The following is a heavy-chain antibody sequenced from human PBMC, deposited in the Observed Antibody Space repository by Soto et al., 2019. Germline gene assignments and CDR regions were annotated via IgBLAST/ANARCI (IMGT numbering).Heavy chain of an antibody. CDR1: GFTFSNAW. V-gene: IGHV3-15*01. CDR2: IKSKTDGGTT. Sequence: PGGSLRLSCAASGFTFSNAWMSCVRQAPGKGLEWVGRIKSKTDGGTTDYAAPVKGRFTISRDDSKNALYLQMNSLKTEDTAVYYCTTVGNTYYYDSSGYHTSDWFDPCGPATLVTVS. D-gene: IGHD3-22*01. J-gene: IGHJ5*02. CDR3: TTVGNTYYYDSSGYHTSDWFDP.